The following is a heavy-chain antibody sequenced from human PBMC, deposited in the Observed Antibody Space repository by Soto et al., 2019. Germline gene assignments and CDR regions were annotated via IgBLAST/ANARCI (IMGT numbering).Heavy chain of an antibody. J-gene: IGHJ4*02. CDR3: SIVPSRPDRYCGGGSCYSSEARH. V-gene: IGHV1-18*01. CDR1: GYTFTSYG. Sequence: QVPLVQSGAEVKKPGASVKVSCKASGYTFTSYGISWVRQAPGQGLEWMGWISAYNGNTNYAQKLQGRVTMTTDTSTSTAYMELRGLRSDDTAVYYCSIVPSRPDRYCGGGSCYSSEARHWGQGTLDTVSS. CDR2: ISAYNGNT. D-gene: IGHD2-15*01.